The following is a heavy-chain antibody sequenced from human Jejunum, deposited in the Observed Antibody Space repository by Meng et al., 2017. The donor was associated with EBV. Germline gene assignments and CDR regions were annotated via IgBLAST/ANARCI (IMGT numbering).Heavy chain of an antibody. CDR1: GFTFSDHY. CDR3: VRRGYSGYGAFDY. CDR2: IRKKPNGYTT. J-gene: IGHJ4*02. Sequence: EVQLVESGGGLVQPGGSLRLSCAASGFTFSDHYMDLVRQAPGKGLEWVGRIRKKPNGYTTEYAASVKGRFTISRDDSKNSLYLQMNSLKTEDTAVYFCVRRGYSGYGAFDYWGQGTLVTVSS. V-gene: IGHV3-72*01. D-gene: IGHD5-12*01.